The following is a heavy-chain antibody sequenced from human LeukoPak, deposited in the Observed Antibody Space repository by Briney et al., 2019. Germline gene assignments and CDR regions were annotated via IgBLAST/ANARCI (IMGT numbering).Heavy chain of an antibody. J-gene: IGHJ6*02. D-gene: IGHD4-17*01. Sequence: ASVKVSCKASGGTFSSYAISWVRQAPGQGLEWMGRIIPILGIANYAQKFQGRVTITADKSTSTAYMELSSLRSEDTAVYYCASRIYGDYVESYGMDVWGQGTTVTVSS. CDR3: ASRIYGDYVESYGMDV. CDR1: GGTFSSYA. CDR2: IIPILGIA. V-gene: IGHV1-69*04.